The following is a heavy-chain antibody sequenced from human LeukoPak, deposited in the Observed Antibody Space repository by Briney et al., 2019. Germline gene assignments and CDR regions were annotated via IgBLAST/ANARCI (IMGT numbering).Heavy chain of an antibody. CDR3: ARDGNSGYNSDYYYGMDV. D-gene: IGHD5-12*01. Sequence: GGSLRLSCAASGFTFSSYAMSWVRQAPGKGLEWVSAISGSGGSTYYADSVKGRFTISRDNPKNTLYLQMNGLRAEDTAVYYCARDGNSGYNSDYYYGMDVWGKGTTVTVSS. J-gene: IGHJ6*04. CDR2: ISGSGGST. CDR1: GFTFSSYA. V-gene: IGHV3-23*01.